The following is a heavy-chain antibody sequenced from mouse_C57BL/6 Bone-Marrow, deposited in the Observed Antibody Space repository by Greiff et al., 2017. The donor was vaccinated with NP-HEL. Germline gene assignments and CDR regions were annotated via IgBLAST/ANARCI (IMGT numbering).Heavy chain of an antibody. CDR2: ISNGGGRT. CDR1: GFTFSDYY. D-gene: IGHD4-1*01. J-gene: IGHJ4*01. V-gene: IGHV5-12*01. CDR3: ARTGPYAMDY. Sequence: EVQLVESGGGLVQPGGSLKLSCAASGFTFSDYYMYWVRQTPEKRLEWVAYISNGGGRTYYPDTVKGRFTISRDNAKNTLYLQMSRLKSEDTAMYYCARTGPYAMDYWGQGTSVTVSS.